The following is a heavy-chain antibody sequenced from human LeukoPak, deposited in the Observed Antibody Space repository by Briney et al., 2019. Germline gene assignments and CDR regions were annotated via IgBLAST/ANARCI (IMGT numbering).Heavy chain of an antibody. D-gene: IGHD4-11*01. J-gene: IGHJ4*02. CDR2: IKPDGGET. Sequence: GGSLRLSCAASGFTFSTYWMAWVRQSPGEGLEWVANIKPDGGETYYVDSVKGRFTISRDNAKNSLYLQMNSLRAEDTAVYYCATEGTGNYFYFFDYWGQGTLVTVSS. V-gene: IGHV3-7*01. CDR1: GFTFSTYW. CDR3: ATEGTGNYFYFFDY.